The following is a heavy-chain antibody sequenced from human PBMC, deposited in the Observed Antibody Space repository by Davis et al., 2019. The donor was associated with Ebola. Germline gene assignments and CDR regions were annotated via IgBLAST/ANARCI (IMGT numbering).Heavy chain of an antibody. CDR2: IYYSGST. J-gene: IGHJ2*01. V-gene: IGHV4-31*03. CDR1: GGSISSGGYY. Sequence: SETLSLTCTVSGGSISSGGYYWSWIRQHPGKGLEWIGYIYYSGSTYYNPSLKSRVTISVDTSKNQFSLKLSSVTAADTAVYYCARRLFWSGYYTDWYFDLWGRGTLVTVSS. D-gene: IGHD3-3*01. CDR3: ARRLFWSGYYTDWYFDL.